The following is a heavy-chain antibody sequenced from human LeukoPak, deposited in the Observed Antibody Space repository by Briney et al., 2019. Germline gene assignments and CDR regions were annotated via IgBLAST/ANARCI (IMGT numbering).Heavy chain of an antibody. V-gene: IGHV4-34*01. J-gene: IGHJ6*02. D-gene: IGHD2-2*01. CDR1: GGSCSGYY. Sequence: SETLSLTCAVYGGSCSGYYWSWIRQPPGKGLEWIGEINHSGSTNYNPSLKSRVTISVDTSKNQFSLKLSSVTAADTAVYYCARARVLVPAAYYYYYYGMDVWGQGTTVTVSS. CDR3: ARARVLVPAAYYYYYYGMDV. CDR2: INHSGST.